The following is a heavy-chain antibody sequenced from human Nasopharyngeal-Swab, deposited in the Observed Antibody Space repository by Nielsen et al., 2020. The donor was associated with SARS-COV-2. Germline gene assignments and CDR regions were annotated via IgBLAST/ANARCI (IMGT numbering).Heavy chain of an antibody. CDR2: IKSKTDGGTT. Sequence: GESLKISCAASGSTFSNAWMSWVRQAPGKGLEWVGRIKSKTDGGTTDYAAPVKGRFTISRDDSKNTLYLQMNSLKTEDTAVYYCTTEDIVVVVAGHEYFQHWGQGTLVTVSS. J-gene: IGHJ1*01. V-gene: IGHV3-15*01. CDR1: GSTFSNAW. CDR3: TTEDIVVVVAGHEYFQH. D-gene: IGHD2-15*01.